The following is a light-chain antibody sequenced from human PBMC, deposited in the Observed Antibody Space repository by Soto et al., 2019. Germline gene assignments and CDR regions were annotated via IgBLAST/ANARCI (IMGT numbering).Light chain of an antibody. J-gene: IGKJ3*01. CDR3: QHYHDLPPFT. V-gene: IGKV1-33*01. CDR1: QAIRTS. Sequence: DIQMTQSPSSLSASVGARVSITCQASQAIRTSLSWFQQKPGRAPKLLIYGASYLETGVPSRFRGSGSGTDFTFTISSLQAADIATYYCQHYHDLPPFTFGPGTRVDVK. CDR2: GAS.